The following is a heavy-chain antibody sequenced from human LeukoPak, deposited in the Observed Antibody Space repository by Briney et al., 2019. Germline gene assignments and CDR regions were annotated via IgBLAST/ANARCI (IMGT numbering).Heavy chain of an antibody. V-gene: IGHV1-2*02. CDR1: GYTFTGYY. Sequence: ASVKVSCKASGYTFTGYYMHWVRQAPGQGLEWMGWINPNSGGTNYAQKFQGRVTMTRDTSISTAYMELSRLRSDDTAVYYCARRWYSSSPHFDYWGQGTLVTVSS. J-gene: IGHJ4*02. D-gene: IGHD6-6*01. CDR3: ARRWYSSSPHFDY. CDR2: INPNSGGT.